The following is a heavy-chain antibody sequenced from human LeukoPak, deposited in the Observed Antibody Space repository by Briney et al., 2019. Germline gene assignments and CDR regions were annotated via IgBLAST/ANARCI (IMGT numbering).Heavy chain of an antibody. CDR2: INPNSGGT. J-gene: IGHJ5*02. V-gene: IGHV1-2*02. CDR3: ARDPFSEPAWSIAARPDSGWFDP. Sequence: GASVKVSCKASGYTFTGYYMHWVRQAPGQGLEWMGWINPNSGGTNYAQKFQGRVTMTRDTSISTAYMELGSLRSDDTAVYYCARDPFSEPAWSIAARPDSGWFDPWGQGTLVTVSS. D-gene: IGHD6-6*01. CDR1: GYTFTGYY.